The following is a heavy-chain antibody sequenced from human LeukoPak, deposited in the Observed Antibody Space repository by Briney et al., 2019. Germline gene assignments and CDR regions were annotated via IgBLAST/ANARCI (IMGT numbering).Heavy chain of an antibody. Sequence: PGGSLRLSCAASGLTFSSYAMHWVRQAPGKGLEWVAVISYDGSNKYYADSVKGRFTISRDNSKNTLYLQMNSLRAEDTAVYYCARDGPIYCSGGSCYPDLFFDYWGQGTLVTVSS. CDR1: GLTFSSYA. CDR2: ISYDGSNK. V-gene: IGHV3-30-3*01. CDR3: ARDGPIYCSGGSCYPDLFFDY. D-gene: IGHD2-15*01. J-gene: IGHJ4*02.